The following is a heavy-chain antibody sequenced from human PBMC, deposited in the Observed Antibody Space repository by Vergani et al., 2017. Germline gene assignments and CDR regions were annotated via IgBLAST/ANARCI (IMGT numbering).Heavy chain of an antibody. D-gene: IGHD3-22*01. CDR1: GDSISSGVYY. CDR3: SRMRGYDEGDAFRIGYFDS. V-gene: IGHV4-31*03. CDR2: IYSTGST. J-gene: IGHJ4*02. Sequence: QVQLQESGPGPVKPSQTLSLTCSVSGDSISSGVYYWNWIRQHPGKGLEWIGYIYSTGSTHHNPSLRMRINMSVETSNNQFSLKLNSVTAADTAMYYCSRMRGYDEGDAFRIGYFDSWGPGILVTVSS.